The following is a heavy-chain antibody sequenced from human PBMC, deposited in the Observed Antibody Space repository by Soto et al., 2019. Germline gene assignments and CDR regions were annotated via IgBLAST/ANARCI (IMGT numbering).Heavy chain of an antibody. CDR3: AKFFVETGSNSGWPWSFHY. D-gene: IGHD6-25*01. V-gene: IGHV3-23*01. J-gene: IGHJ4*02. CDR1: GFTFSNYA. CDR2: ISGSGGTT. Sequence: DVKLLESGGGLVQPGRSLRLSCAASGFTFSNYAMSWVRQAPGQGPDWVSAISGSGGTTYYADSVKGRFTISRDNSKNTLFLQMNSLRAEDAAVYYCAKFFVETGSNSGWPWSFHYWGQGTLVTVSS.